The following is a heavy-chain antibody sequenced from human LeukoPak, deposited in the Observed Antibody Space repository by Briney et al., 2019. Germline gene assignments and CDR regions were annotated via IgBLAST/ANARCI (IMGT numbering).Heavy chain of an antibody. D-gene: IGHD3-22*01. J-gene: IGHJ4*02. Sequence: PGGSLRLSCAASGFTFSSYSMNWVRQAPGKGLEWVSSISSSSSYIYYADSVKGRFTISRDNAKNSLYLQMNSLRAEDTAVYYCARDMYYYDSSCSPYYFDYWGQGTLVTVSS. CDR1: GFTFSSYS. CDR3: ARDMYYYDSSCSPYYFDY. CDR2: ISSSSSYI. V-gene: IGHV3-21*01.